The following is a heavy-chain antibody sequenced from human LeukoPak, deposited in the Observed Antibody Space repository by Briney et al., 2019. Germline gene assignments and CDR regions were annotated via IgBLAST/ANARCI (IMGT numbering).Heavy chain of an antibody. CDR3: AKTGGGYYDSSGYFDY. CDR2: ISWNSGSI. V-gene: IGHV3-9*01. J-gene: IGHJ4*02. CDR1: GFTFDDYA. Sequence: PGGSLRLSCAASGFTFDDYAMHWVRQASGKGLEWVSGISWNSGSIGYADSVKGRFTISRDNAKNSLYLQMNSLRAEDTDLYYCAKTGGGYYDSSGYFDYWGQGTLVTVSS. D-gene: IGHD3-22*01.